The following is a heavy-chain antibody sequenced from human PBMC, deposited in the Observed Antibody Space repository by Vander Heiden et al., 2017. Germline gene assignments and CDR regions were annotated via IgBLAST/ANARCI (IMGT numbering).Heavy chain of an antibody. D-gene: IGHD2-15*01. CDR3: ARDSGYLGGMDV. V-gene: IGHV3-13*01. J-gene: IGHJ6*02. CDR2: IGTAGDT. Sequence: EVQLVESVGGLLQPGGSLRPSCAASGFTFSSYDMHWVRQATGKGLEWVSAIGTAGDTYYPGSVKGRFTISRENAKNSLYLQMNSLRAGDTAVYYCARDSGYLGGMDVWGQGTTVTVSS. CDR1: GFTFSSYD.